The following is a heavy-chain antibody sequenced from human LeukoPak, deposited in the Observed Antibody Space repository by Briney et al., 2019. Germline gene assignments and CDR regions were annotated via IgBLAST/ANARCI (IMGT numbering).Heavy chain of an antibody. CDR1: GFTFSIYA. J-gene: IGHJ4*02. CDR2: FSGSGSST. V-gene: IGHV3-23*01. Sequence: PGRSLRLSCAASGFTFSIYAMSWVRQAPGKGLEWVSDFSGSGSSTYYADSVKGRFAISRDNSKNTLYLQMNRLRAEDTAVYYCAKKAGHNYDDQFDYWGQGTLVTVSS. D-gene: IGHD3-22*01. CDR3: AKKAGHNYDDQFDY.